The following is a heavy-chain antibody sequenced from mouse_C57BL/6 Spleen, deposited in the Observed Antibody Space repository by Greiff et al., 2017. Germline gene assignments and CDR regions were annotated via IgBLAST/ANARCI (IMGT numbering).Heavy chain of an antibody. J-gene: IGHJ2*01. D-gene: IGHD2-3*01. V-gene: IGHV1-22*01. CDR1: GYTFTDYN. CDR3: ASLYDGYPYYFDY. Sequence: VQLQQSGPELVKPGASVKLSCKASGYTFTDYNMHWVKQSHGKSLEWIGYINPNNGGTSYNQKFKGKATLTVNKSSSTAYMELRSLTSEDSAVYYGASLYDGYPYYFDYWGQGTTLTVSS. CDR2: INPNNGGT.